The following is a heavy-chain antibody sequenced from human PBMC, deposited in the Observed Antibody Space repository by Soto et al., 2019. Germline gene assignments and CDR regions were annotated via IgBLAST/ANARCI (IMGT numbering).Heavy chain of an antibody. D-gene: IGHD2-2*01. Sequence: QVQLQESDPGLVKPSETLSLTCAVYGGSISSNKWWSWVRQPPGKGLEWIGEIYHSGSTNYNPSLKTRVTISLDKSKNHFSLKLTSVTAADSAVYYCARDDHIVVVPTSLGAMDVWGQGTTVTVSS. CDR3: ARDDHIVVVPTSLGAMDV. CDR1: GGSISSNKW. CDR2: IYHSGST. V-gene: IGHV4-4*02. J-gene: IGHJ6*02.